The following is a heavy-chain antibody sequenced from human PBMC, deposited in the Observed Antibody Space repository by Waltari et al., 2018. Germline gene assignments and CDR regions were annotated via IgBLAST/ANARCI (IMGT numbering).Heavy chain of an antibody. J-gene: IGHJ5*02. V-gene: IGHV4-38-2*02. D-gene: IGHD3-22*01. CDR3: ARLDRFSDYNWFDP. CDR2: IYHSGGT. Sequence: QVQLQESGPGLVKPSETLSLTCTVPGYSTSMRDYWGWIRQPPGKGLEWIGTIYHSGGTKYNPSLKSRVTISVDTSKNQFSLKLTSVTAADAAVYYCARLDRFSDYNWFDPWGHGTLVTVSS. CDR1: GYSTSMRDY.